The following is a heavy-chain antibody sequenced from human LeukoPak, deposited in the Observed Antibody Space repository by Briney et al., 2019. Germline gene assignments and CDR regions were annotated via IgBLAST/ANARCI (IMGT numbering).Heavy chain of an antibody. V-gene: IGHV3-7*05. CDR3: ASRAGYTGSWSAFDY. J-gene: IGHJ4*02. Sequence: PGGSLRLSCTASTLTLNNYWMSWVRQAPGKGMEWVANIKQDGSEKNHVTSVKGRFPLSSANAKNSMYLRMNSLRAEDTAVYYCASRAGYTGSWSAFDYWGQGTLVTASS. CDR2: IKQDGSEK. D-gene: IGHD6-13*01. CDR1: TLTLNNYW.